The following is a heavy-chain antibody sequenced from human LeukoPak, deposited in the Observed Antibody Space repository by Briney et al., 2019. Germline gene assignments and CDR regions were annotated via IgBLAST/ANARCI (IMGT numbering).Heavy chain of an antibody. D-gene: IGHD2-2*01. CDR2: ISAYNGNT. CDR3: TRGPIIDIVIVPAADDYYYMDV. CDR1: GYTLRSYG. Sequence: ASVKVSCKASGYTLRSYGITWVRQAPGQGLEWMGWISAYNGNTKYPQKLQGRVTMTTGTSTSTAYMELRSLRSDDTAVYYCTRGPIIDIVIVPAADDYYYMDVWGKGTTVTVSS. J-gene: IGHJ6*03. V-gene: IGHV1-18*01.